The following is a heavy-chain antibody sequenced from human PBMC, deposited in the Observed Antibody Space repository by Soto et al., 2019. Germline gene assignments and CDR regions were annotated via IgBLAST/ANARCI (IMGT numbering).Heavy chain of an antibody. Sequence: PGGSLRLSCAASGFPFSNYAMKWVRQAPGKGLEWVPTISGGATYYADSVKGRFTISRDNSKNTLYLQMNSLRAEDTAVYYCAKVLYFWYFDLWGRGTLVTVSS. CDR2: ISGGAT. CDR1: GFPFSNYA. CDR3: AKVLYFWYFDL. J-gene: IGHJ2*01. V-gene: IGHV3-23*01. D-gene: IGHD3-10*01.